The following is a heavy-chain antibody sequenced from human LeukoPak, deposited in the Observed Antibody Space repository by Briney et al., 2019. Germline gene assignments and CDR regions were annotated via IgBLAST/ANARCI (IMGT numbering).Heavy chain of an antibody. Sequence: PGGSLRLSCTVSGFTVSSNSMSWVRQAPGKGLEWVSFIYSGTIHYSDSVKGRFTISRDNSKNTLYLQMNSLRAEDTAVYYCAKDSGSYRWGQGTLVTVSS. CDR3: AKDSGSYR. CDR2: IYSGTI. CDR1: GFTVSSNS. J-gene: IGHJ4*02. V-gene: IGHV3-53*01. D-gene: IGHD1-26*01.